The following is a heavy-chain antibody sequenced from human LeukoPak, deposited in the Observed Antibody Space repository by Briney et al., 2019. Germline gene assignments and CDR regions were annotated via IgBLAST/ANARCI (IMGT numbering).Heavy chain of an antibody. CDR1: GGSFSGYY. CDR3: ASQVHDHKNRYFDL. V-gene: IGHV4-34*01. J-gene: IGHJ2*01. Sequence: SETLSLTCAVYGGSFSGYYWSWIRQPPGKGLEWIGEINHSGSTNYNPSLKSRVTISVDTSKNQFSLKLSSVTAADTAVYYCASQVHDHKNRYFDLWGRGTLVTVSS. D-gene: IGHD1-1*01. CDR2: INHSGST.